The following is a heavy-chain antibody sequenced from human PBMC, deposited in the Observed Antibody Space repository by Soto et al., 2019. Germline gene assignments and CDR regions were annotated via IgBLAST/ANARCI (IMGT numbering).Heavy chain of an antibody. CDR1: GDTLNNFT. V-gene: IGHV1-69*02. CDR2: FIPILGKT. J-gene: IGHJ5*02. CDR3: TRNKMALHP. Sequence: QVQLVQSGAEVKEPGSSVKVSCKASGDTLNNFTVTWVRQAPGQGLEWMGTFIPILGKTNHAQKFQGRVTLSADTSTNTADMELSSLTSADTAVYYCTRNKMALHPWGQGTLVTVSS.